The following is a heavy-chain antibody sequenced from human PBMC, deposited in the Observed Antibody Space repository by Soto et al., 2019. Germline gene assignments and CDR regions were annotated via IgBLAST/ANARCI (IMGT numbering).Heavy chain of an antibody. CDR1: GDTFANFG. CDR3: ARVVRGVVNWFDP. CDR2: SATYNNNK. V-gene: IGHV1-18*01. Sequence: HLVQSGPEVKRPGASITVSCKTSGDTFANFGLGWVRQAPGQGLAWMGWSATYNNNKNYAQKFPGRLNVTTDTATSTAYMELESLGYDDTAVYYCARVVRGVVNWFDPWGQGTLVTVSS. J-gene: IGHJ5*02. D-gene: IGHD3-10*01.